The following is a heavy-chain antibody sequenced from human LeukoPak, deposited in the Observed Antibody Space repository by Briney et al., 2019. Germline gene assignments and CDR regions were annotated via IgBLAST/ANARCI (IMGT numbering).Heavy chain of an antibody. CDR3: AKRGIVIRAVIIIGFHKEAYYFDY. V-gene: IGHV3-23*01. D-gene: IGHD3-10*01. CDR2: ISERGGST. J-gene: IGHJ4*02. CDR1: GITLSNYG. Sequence: GGSLRLSCVVSGITLSNYGMSWVRQTPRKGLEWVSGISERGGSTNYADSVKGRFIISRDTSKTTEYLQMNSQRVEVTVVYFCAKRGIVIRAVIIIGFHKEAYYFDYWGRGILVTVSS.